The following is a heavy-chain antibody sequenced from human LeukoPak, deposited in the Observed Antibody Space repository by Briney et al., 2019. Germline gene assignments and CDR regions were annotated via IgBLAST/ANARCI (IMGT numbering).Heavy chain of an antibody. D-gene: IGHD3-16*01. CDR2: IYYSGST. CDR1: GGSISSHY. J-gene: IGHJ4*02. V-gene: IGHV4-59*11. CDR3: ARDTDFMTFDC. Sequence: PSETLSLTCTVSGGSISSHYWSGIRQPPGKGLEWIGYIYYSGSTNYSPSLKSRVTMSVDTSKNQFSLKLSSVTAADTAVYYCARDTDFMTFDCWGQGTLVTVSS.